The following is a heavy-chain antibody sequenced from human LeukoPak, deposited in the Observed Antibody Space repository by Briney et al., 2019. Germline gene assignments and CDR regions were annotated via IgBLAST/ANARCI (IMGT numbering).Heavy chain of an antibody. CDR3: ARDHNLGPDY. V-gene: IGHV1-2*02. D-gene: IGHD7-27*01. CDR2: IHPNTGGT. J-gene: IGHJ4*02. CDR1: GYTFTDNY. Sequence: GASVQVSCKASGYTFTDNYFHWVRQAPGQGLEWVGWIHPNTGGTHYAQNFQGRVTLTRDTSISTAYMELSGLRSDDTAVYYCARDHNLGPDYWGQGTLVTVSS.